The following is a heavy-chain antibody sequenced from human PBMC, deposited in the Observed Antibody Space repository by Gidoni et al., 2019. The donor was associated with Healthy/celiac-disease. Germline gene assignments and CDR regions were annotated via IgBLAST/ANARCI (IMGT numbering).Heavy chain of an antibody. D-gene: IGHD5-12*01. CDR1: GFTFSSYA. V-gene: IGHV3-30-3*01. Sequence: QVQLVESGGGVVQPGRSLRLSCAASGFTFSSYAMHWVRQAPGKGLEWVAVISYDGSNKYYADSVKGRFTISRDNSKNTLYLQMNSLRAEDTAVYYCARDSWTRSSRVATILAYWGQGTLVTVSS. CDR2: ISYDGSNK. J-gene: IGHJ4*02. CDR3: ARDSWTRSSRVATILAY.